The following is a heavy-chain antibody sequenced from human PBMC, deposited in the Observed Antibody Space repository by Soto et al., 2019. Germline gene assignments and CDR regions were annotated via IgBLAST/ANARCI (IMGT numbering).Heavy chain of an antibody. CDR2: IKSKTDGGTT. CDR1: GFTFSNAW. D-gene: IGHD2-21*01. CDR3: TALAYEWRGVWYFDY. V-gene: IGHV3-15*01. Sequence: GGSLRLSCAASGFTFSNAWMSWVRQAPWKGLEWVGRIKSKTDGGTTDYAAPVKGRFTISRDDSKNTLYLQMNSLKTEDTAVYYCTALAYEWRGVWYFDYWGQGTLVTVSS. J-gene: IGHJ4*02.